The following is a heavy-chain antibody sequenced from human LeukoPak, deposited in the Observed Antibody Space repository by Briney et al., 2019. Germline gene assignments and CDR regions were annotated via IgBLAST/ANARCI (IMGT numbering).Heavy chain of an antibody. Sequence: PGRSLRLSCAASGFTFSSYSMHWVRQAPGKGLEWVAVISYDGSNKYYADSVKGRFTISRDNSKNTLYLQMKSLRAEDTAVYYCARADRSSGYLYDAFDIWGQGTMVTVSS. CDR3: ARADRSSGYLYDAFDI. CDR2: ISYDGSNK. D-gene: IGHD3-22*01. CDR1: GFTFSSYS. V-gene: IGHV3-30-3*01. J-gene: IGHJ3*02.